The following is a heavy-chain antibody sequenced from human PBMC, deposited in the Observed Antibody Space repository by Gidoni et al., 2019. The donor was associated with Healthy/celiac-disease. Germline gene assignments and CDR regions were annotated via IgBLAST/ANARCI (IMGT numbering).Heavy chain of an antibody. CDR3: ARGPHLRFGYKEAFDI. J-gene: IGHJ3*02. D-gene: IGHD3-10*01. CDR2: INHSGST. Sequence: QVQLQQWGAGLLKPSETLSLTCAVYGGSFSGYYWSWIRQPPGKGLEWIGEINHSGSTNYNPSLKSRVTISVDTSKNQFSLKLSSVTAADTAVYYCARGPHLRFGYKEAFDIWGQGTMVTVSS. CDR1: GGSFSGYY. V-gene: IGHV4-34*01.